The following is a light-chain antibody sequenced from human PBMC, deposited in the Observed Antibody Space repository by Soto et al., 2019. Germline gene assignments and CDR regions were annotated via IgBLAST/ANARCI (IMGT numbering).Light chain of an antibody. CDR2: GAF. Sequence: EIVLTQSPATLSLSPGERATLSCRASQSVSSYLAWYQQKPGQAPRLLIYGAFSRATGIPDRFSGSGSGTDFSLTISRLEPEDFAFYYCQQYGSSLPWTFGQGTKVDIK. CDR1: QSVSSY. V-gene: IGKV3-20*01. J-gene: IGKJ1*01. CDR3: QQYGSSLPWT.